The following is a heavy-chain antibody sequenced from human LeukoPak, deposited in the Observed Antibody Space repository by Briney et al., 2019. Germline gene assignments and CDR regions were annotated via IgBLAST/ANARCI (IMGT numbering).Heavy chain of an antibody. J-gene: IGHJ4*02. CDR3: ARDRGDSSGYYRYYFYC. D-gene: IGHD3-22*01. CDR1: GFTFSGYS. Sequence: GGSLRLSCAASGFTFSGYSMNWVRQAPGKGLEWVSYISSSSTIYYADSVKGRFTISRDNAKNSLYLQMNSLRAEDTAVYYCARDRGDSSGYYRYYFYCWGQGTLVTVSS. CDR2: ISSSSTI. V-gene: IGHV3-48*01.